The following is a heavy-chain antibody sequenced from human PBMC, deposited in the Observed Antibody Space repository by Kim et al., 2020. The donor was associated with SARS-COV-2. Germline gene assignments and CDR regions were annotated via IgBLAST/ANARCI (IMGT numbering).Heavy chain of an antibody. CDR2: P. CDR3: SKDTDVNCVDP. J-gene: IGHJ5*02. V-gene: IGHV3-49*02. D-gene: IGHD2-15*01. Sequence: PDYAASVKGRFTISRDDSKSIAYLQMDSLKSEDTAVYYCSKDTDVNCVDPWGQGTLVTVSS.